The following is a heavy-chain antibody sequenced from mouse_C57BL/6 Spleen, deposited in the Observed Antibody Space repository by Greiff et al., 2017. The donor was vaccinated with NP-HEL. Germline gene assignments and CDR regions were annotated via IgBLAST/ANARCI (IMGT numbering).Heavy chain of an antibody. J-gene: IGHJ1*03. CDR2: ISDGGSYT. CDR1: GFTFSSYA. V-gene: IGHV5-4*01. D-gene: IGHD4-1*01. CDR3: ARDRELGRNWYFDV. Sequence: EVQLQESGGGLVKPGGSLKLSCAASGFTFSSYAMSWVRQTPEKRLEWVATISDGGSYTYYPDNVKGRFTISRDNAKNNLYLQMSHLKSEDTSMYYCARDRELGRNWYFDVWGTGTTGTVSS.